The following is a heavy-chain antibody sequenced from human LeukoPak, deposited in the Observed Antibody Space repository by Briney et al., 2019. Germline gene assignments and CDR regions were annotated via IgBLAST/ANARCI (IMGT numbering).Heavy chain of an antibody. V-gene: IGHV1-8*01. D-gene: IGHD3-3*01. CDR3: ARNKAHVLRFLEWLRSDAFDI. Sequence: GASVNVPFKSSGYTFTSYDINWVRQATGQGLEWMGWMNPNNGNTGYAQKFQGRVTMTRNTSISTAYMELSSLRSEDTAVYYCARNKAHVLRFLEWLRSDAFDIWGQGTMVTVSS. CDR1: GYTFTSYD. CDR2: MNPNNGNT. J-gene: IGHJ3*02.